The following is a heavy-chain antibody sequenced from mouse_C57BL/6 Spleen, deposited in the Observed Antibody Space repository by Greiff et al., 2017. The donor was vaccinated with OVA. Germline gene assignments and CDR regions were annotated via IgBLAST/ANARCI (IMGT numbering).Heavy chain of an antibody. D-gene: IGHD2-1*01. J-gene: IGHJ4*01. CDR1: GYAFSSSW. V-gene: IGHV1-82*01. CDR2: IYPGDGDT. Sequence: QVQLQQSGPELVKPGASVKISCKASGYAFSSSWMNWVKQRPGKGLEWIGRIYPGDGDTNYNGKFKGKATMTADKSSSTAYMQLSSLTSEDSAVYFCAVESFYYGNSRAMDYWGQGTSVTVSS. CDR3: AVESFYYGNSRAMDY.